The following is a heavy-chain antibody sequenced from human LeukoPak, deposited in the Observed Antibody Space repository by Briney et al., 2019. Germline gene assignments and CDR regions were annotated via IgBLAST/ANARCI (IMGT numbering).Heavy chain of an antibody. CDR2: IYYSGST. J-gene: IGHJ4*02. Sequence: PSETLSLTCTVSGGSISSYYWSWIRQPPGKGLEWIGYIYYSGSTNYNPSLKSRVTISVDKSKNQFSLKLSSVTAADTAVYYCARDLSLGISTASGIDYWGQGTLVTVSS. CDR3: ARDLSLGISTASGIDY. D-gene: IGHD2/OR15-2a*01. V-gene: IGHV4-59*12. CDR1: GGSISSYY.